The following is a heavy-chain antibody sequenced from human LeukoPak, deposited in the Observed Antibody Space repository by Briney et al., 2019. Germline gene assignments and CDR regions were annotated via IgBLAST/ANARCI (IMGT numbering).Heavy chain of an antibody. D-gene: IGHD3-22*01. CDR1: GFTFSTYW. CDR2: IKADGSVR. Sequence: GGSLRLSCAASGFTFSTYWMSWVRQAPGEGLEWVANIKADGSVRFYVDSVEGRFTIFRDNAKNSLYLQMNSLRAEDTAVYYCAKDLYDSSGSRYDYWGQGTLVTVSS. J-gene: IGHJ4*02. CDR3: AKDLYDSSGSRYDY. V-gene: IGHV3-7*03.